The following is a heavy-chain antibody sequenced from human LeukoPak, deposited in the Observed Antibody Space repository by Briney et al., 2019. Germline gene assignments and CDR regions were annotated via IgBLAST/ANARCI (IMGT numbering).Heavy chain of an antibody. D-gene: IGHD2-15*01. CDR2: ISYDGSNK. CDR3: ARDLGRYCSGGSCSGLYY. J-gene: IGHJ4*02. V-gene: IGHV3-30*03. CDR1: GFTFSSYG. Sequence: GRSLRLSCAASGFTFSSYGMHWVRQAPGKGLEWVAVISYDGSNKYYAGSVKGRFTISRDNAKNSLYLQMNSLSAEDTAVYYCARDLGRYCSGGSCSGLYYWGQGTLVTVSS.